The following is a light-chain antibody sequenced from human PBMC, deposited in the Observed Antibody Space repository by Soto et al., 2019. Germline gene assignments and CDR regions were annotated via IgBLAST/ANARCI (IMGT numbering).Light chain of an antibody. CDR1: QRIIKY. CDR3: QQSHVAPWT. V-gene: IGKV1-39*01. Sequence: AQSXSSLSSYSRDXXXXXXXASQRIIKYLNWCQRHXGKAPKVLIYGASXLKSGVPARFGGSGSGTSFTLAISGLQAEDCATYYCQQSHVAPWTFGQGSKVDI. CDR2: GAS. J-gene: IGKJ1*01.